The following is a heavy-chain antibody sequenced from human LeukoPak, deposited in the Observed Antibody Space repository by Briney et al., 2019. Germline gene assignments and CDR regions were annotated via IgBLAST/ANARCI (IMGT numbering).Heavy chain of an antibody. CDR1: GFTFSSYS. J-gene: IGHJ4*02. Sequence: GGSLRLSCAVSGFTFSSYSMNRVRQAPGKGLEWVSSISSSSSYIYYADSVKGRFTISRDNAKNSLYLQMNSLRAEDTAVYYCARDPLVRGVIPNGDYWGQGTLVTVSS. CDR2: ISSSSSYI. CDR3: ARDPLVRGVIPNGDY. D-gene: IGHD3-10*01. V-gene: IGHV3-21*01.